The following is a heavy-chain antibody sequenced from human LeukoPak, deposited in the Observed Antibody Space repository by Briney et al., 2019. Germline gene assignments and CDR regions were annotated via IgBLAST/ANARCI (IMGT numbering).Heavy chain of an antibody. V-gene: IGHV3-30-3*01. CDR2: ISYDGSNK. CDR3: AKGGGELGSGSLDY. J-gene: IGHJ4*02. CDR1: GFTFSSYA. Sequence: QPGGSLRLSCAASGFTFSSYAMHWVRQAPGKGLEWVAVISYDGSNKYYADSVKGRFTISRDNSKNTLYLQMNSLTTEDTAAYYCAKGGGELGSGSLDYWGQGTLVTVSS. D-gene: IGHD3-10*01.